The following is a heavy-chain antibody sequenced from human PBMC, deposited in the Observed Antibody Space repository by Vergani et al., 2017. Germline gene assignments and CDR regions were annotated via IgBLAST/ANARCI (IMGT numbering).Heavy chain of an antibody. CDR3: ARHDVAAAGTFDY. CDR2: IYYSGST. V-gene: IGHV4-59*05. CDR1: GGSISSYY. D-gene: IGHD6-13*01. J-gene: IGHJ4*02. Sequence: QVQLQESGPGLVKPSETLSLTCTVSGGSISSYYWSWIRQPPGKGLEWIGSIYYSGSTYYNPSLKSRVTISVDTSKNQFSLKLSSVTAADTAVYYCARHDVAAAGTFDYWGQGTLVTVSS.